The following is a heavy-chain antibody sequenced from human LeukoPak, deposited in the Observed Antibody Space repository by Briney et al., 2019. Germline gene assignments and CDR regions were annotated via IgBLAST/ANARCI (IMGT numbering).Heavy chain of an antibody. Sequence: SETLSLTCAVSSGSISSSNWWSWVRQPPGKGLEWIGEINHSGNTHYNPSLKSRVTISVGKSKNQFSLKLSSVTAADTAVYYCESSSGYRSSYFDYWGQGTLLTVYS. D-gene: IGHD3-22*01. J-gene: IGHJ4*02. V-gene: IGHV4-4*02. CDR3: ESSSGYRSSYFDY. CDR2: INHSGNT. CDR1: SGSISSSNW.